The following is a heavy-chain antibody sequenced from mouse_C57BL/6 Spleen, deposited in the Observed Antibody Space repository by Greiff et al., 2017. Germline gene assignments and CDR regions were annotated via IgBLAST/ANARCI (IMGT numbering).Heavy chain of an antibody. CDR1: GYTFTSYG. J-gene: IGHJ4*01. V-gene: IGHV1-81*01. D-gene: IGHD4-1*01. CDR2: IYPRSGNT. CDR3: ASCPNPLAMGG. Sequence: VQLQQSGAELARPGASVKLSCKASGYTFTSYGISWVKQRTGQGLEWIGEIYPRSGNTYYNEKFKGKATLTADKSSSTAYMELRSLTSEDSAVYFCASCPNPLAMGGWGQGISVPVAS.